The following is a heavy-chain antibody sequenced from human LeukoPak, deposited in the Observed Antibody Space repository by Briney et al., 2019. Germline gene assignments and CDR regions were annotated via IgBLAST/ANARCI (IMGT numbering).Heavy chain of an antibody. Sequence: PLETLSLTCAVYGGSFSGYYWSWIRQPPGKGLEWIGEINHSGSTNYNPSLKSRVTISVDTSKNQFSLKLSSVTAADTAVYYCARHRRRSDIVVVPAARWGQGTLVTVSS. D-gene: IGHD2-2*01. CDR1: GGSFSGYY. V-gene: IGHV4-34*01. J-gene: IGHJ4*02. CDR3: ARHRRRSDIVVVPAAR. CDR2: INHSGST.